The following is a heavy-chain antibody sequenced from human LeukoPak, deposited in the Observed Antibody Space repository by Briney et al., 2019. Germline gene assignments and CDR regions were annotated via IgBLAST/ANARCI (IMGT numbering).Heavy chain of an antibody. J-gene: IGHJ4*02. D-gene: IGHD1-26*01. CDR2: IYPDDSDT. V-gene: IGHV5-51*01. Sequence: GESLKISCKGSGYSFTNYWIGWVRQMPGKGLEWMGIIYPDDSDTRYSPSFQGQVTISADKSISTAYLQWSSLKASDTAMYYCARLLHPTVSGSYYELYYFDYWGQGTLVTVSS. CDR1: GYSFTNYW. CDR3: ARLLHPTVSGSYYELYYFDY.